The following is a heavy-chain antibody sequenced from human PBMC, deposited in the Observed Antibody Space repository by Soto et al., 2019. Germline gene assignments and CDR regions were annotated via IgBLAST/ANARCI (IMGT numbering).Heavy chain of an antibody. J-gene: IGHJ4*02. CDR2: ISGSGTTT. CDR1: GFTFSISA. Sequence: GSLRLSCAASGFTFSISAMGWVRQAPGTGLEWVALISGSGTTTYYTDSVRGRFTISRDNSKSTLYLQLNSLRAEDTAIYYCATQDFRGATGTTWGQGTLVTVSS. CDR3: ATQDFRGATGTT. V-gene: IGHV3-23*01. D-gene: IGHD1-1*01.